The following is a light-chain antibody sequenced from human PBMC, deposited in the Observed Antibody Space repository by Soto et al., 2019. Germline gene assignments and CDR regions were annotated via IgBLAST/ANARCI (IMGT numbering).Light chain of an antibody. CDR3: LQYDAWPPGT. CDR1: EDISGK. Sequence: IFVTQSPATLSVSPGGRATLSCRTSEDISGKLAWYQQKPGLPPRLVIYDASTRATGIPGRFSGSGSGKDFTITISGLRSEDFAIYYCLQYDAWPPGTFGQGTKVEI. V-gene: IGKV3-15*01. CDR2: DAS. J-gene: IGKJ1*01.